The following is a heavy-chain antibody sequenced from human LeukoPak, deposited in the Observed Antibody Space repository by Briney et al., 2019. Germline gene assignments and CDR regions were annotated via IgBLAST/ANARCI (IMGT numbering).Heavy chain of an antibody. Sequence: GGSLRLSCAASGFTFSSYSMNWVRQAPGKGLEWVSSISSSRSYIYYADSVKGRFTISRDNAKNSLYLQMNSLRAEDTAVYYCARGGYDFWSACGYWGQGTLVTVSS. CDR3: ARGGYDFWSACGY. J-gene: IGHJ4*02. CDR2: ISSSRSYI. CDR1: GFTFSSYS. D-gene: IGHD3-3*01. V-gene: IGHV3-21*01.